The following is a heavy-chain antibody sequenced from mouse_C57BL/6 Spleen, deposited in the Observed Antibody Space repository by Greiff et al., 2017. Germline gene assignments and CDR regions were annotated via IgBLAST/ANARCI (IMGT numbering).Heavy chain of an antibody. Sequence: EVKLQESGPELVKPGASVKMSCKASGYTFTDYNMHWVKQSHGKSLEWIGYINPNNGGTSYNQKFKGKATLTVNKSSSTAYMELRSLTSEDSAVYYCARAAYYDSTWFAYWGQGTLVTVSA. D-gene: IGHD2-4*01. CDR2: INPNNGGT. CDR1: GYTFTDYN. CDR3: ARAAYYDSTWFAY. J-gene: IGHJ3*01. V-gene: IGHV1-22*01.